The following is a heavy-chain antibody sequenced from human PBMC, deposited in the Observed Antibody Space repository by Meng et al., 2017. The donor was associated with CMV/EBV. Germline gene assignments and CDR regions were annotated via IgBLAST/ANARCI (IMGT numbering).Heavy chain of an antibody. CDR1: GFTFSSYW. Sequence: GESLKISCAASGFTFSSYWMSWVRQAPGKGLEWVANIKQDGSEKYCVDSVKGRFTISRDNAKNSLYLQMNSLRAEDTAVYYCAREEQSFDWLSRWGRYYYYYGMDVWGQGTTVTVSS. CDR3: AREEQSFDWLSRWGRYYYYYGMDV. D-gene: IGHD3-9*01. V-gene: IGHV3-7*01. J-gene: IGHJ6*02. CDR2: IKQDGSEK.